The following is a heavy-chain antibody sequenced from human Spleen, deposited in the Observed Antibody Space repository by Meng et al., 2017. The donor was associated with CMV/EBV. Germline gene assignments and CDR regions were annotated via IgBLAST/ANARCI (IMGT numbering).Heavy chain of an antibody. CDR3: ARDNNWGPGY. CDR1: GYTFSGYY. D-gene: IGHD7-27*01. J-gene: IGHJ4*02. CDR2: IHPHRGDT. V-gene: IGHV1-2*02. Sequence: ASVKDSCKASGYTFSGYYMHWVRQAPGQGLEWMGWIHPHRGDTNYAQQFQGRVTLTSYTSINTGYMELTRLTSDDKAVYYCARDNNWGPGYWGQGTLVTVSS.